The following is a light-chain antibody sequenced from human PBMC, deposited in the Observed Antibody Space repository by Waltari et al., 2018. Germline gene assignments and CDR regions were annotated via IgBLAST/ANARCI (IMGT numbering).Light chain of an antibody. Sequence: DIVMTQSPDSLAVSLGERATINCKSSQNILYSSNNKKYLAWYQLKPGQAPKLLFYWASTRESGVPDRFSGSGSGTEFTLTINSLQAEDVAVYYCQQHYSTPRTFGQGTKVEIK. V-gene: IGKV4-1*01. CDR1: QNILYSSNNKKY. J-gene: IGKJ1*01. CDR3: QQHYSTPRT. CDR2: WAS.